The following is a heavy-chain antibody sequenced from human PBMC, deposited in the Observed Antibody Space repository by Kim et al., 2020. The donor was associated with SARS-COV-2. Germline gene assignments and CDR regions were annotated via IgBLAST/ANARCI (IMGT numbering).Heavy chain of an antibody. CDR2: ISYEGSGH. D-gene: IGHD3-9*01. J-gene: IGHJ1*01. CDR3: AKVNSFFMLYPKRGAFDRWRARTVTVASATSPTSPQVFPLCRDNTQPDGNMVIACRVQGYF. CDR1: GFSFNNYA. Sequence: GGSLRLSCSASGFSFNNYAMHWVCQAPGKGLQWVAGISYEGSGHYYGDPVQGRFIVSRDYSKNMLYLQMNSLSAEDTAMYHCAKVNSFFMLYPKRGAFDRWRARTVTVASATSPTSPQVFPLCRDNTQPDGNMVIACRVQGYF. V-gene: IGHV3-30*18.